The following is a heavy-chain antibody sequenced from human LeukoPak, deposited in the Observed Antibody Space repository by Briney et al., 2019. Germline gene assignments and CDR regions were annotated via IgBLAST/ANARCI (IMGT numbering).Heavy chain of an antibody. Sequence: SETLSLTCTVSGGSISSSSYYWGWIRQPPGKGLEWIGSIYYSGSTYYNPSLKSRVTISVDTSKNQFSLKLSSVTAADTAVYYCARRFHLGRLRQWLTLEGYYGMDVWGQGTTVTVSS. CDR2: IYYSGST. D-gene: IGHD6-19*01. J-gene: IGHJ6*02. V-gene: IGHV4-39*01. CDR1: GGSISSSSYY. CDR3: ARRFHLGRLRQWLTLEGYYGMDV.